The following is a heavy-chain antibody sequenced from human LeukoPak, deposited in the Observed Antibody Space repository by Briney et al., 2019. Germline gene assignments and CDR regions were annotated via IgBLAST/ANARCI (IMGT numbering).Heavy chain of an antibody. J-gene: IGHJ4*02. CDR3: ARDCTGYSYGYNYFDY. CDR1: GFTFSSYS. V-gene: IGHV3-21*01. CDR2: INSSSSYI. D-gene: IGHD5-18*01. Sequence: PGGSLRLSCAASGFTFSSYSMNRVRQAPGKGLEWVSSINSSSSYIYYADSVKGRFTISRDNAKNSLYLQMNSLRAEDTAVYYCARDCTGYSYGYNYFDYWGQGTLVTVSS.